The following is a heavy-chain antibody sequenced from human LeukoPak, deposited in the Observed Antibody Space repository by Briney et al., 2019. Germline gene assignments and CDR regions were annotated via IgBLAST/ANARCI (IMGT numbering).Heavy chain of an antibody. Sequence: ASVKVSCKASGYTFTGYYMHWVRQAPGQGLEWMGWINPNSGGTNYAQKFQGRVTMTRDTSISTAYMELSRLRSDDTAVYYCASGDYSGTKPDPIDVWGQGTMVTVSS. CDR2: INPNSGGT. CDR3: ASGDYSGTKPDPIDV. CDR1: GYTFTGYY. J-gene: IGHJ3*01. D-gene: IGHD3-10*01. V-gene: IGHV1-2*02.